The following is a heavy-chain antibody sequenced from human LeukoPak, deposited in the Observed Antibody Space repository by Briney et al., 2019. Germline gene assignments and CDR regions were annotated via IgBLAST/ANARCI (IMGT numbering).Heavy chain of an antibody. V-gene: IGHV3-23*01. CDR1: GFTFSSYA. J-gene: IGHJ4*02. CDR3: AKGASDYYCSGSKGSLDY. CDR2: ISGSGGST. D-gene: IGHD3-10*01. Sequence: PGGSLRLSCAASGFTFSSYAMSWVRRAPGKGLEWVSAISGSGGSTYYADSVKGRFTISRDNSKNTLYLQMNSLRAEDTAVYYCAKGASDYYCSGSKGSLDYWGQGTLVTASP.